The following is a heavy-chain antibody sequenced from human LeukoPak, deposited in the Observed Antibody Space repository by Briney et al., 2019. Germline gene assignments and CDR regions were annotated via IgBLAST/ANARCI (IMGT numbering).Heavy chain of an antibody. Sequence: PSETLSLTCTVSGGSISSYYWSWIRQPPGKGLEWIGYIYYSGSTNYNPSLKSRVTISVDTSKNQFSLKLSSVTAADTAVYYCARRSYYYYGMDVWGQGTTATVSS. J-gene: IGHJ6*02. CDR2: IYYSGST. CDR3: ARRSYYYYGMDV. V-gene: IGHV4-59*01. CDR1: GGSISSYY.